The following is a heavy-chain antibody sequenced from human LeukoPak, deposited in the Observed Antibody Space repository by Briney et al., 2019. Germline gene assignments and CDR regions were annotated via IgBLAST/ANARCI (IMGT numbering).Heavy chain of an antibody. J-gene: IGHJ4*02. CDR1: GFTFSDYY. D-gene: IGHD1-1*01. V-gene: IGHV3-11*04. CDR3: ARDNQLERRFDY. Sequence: PGGSLRLSCAASGFTFSDYYMGWMRQAPGKGLEWVSYISSSGSTIYYADSVKGRFTISRDNAKNSQYLQMNSLRAEDTAVYYCARDNQLERRFDYWGQGTLVTVSS. CDR2: ISSSGSTI.